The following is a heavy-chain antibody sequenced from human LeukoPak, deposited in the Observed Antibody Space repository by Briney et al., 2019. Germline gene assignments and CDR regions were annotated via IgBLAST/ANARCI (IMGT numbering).Heavy chain of an antibody. V-gene: IGHV1-2*06. CDR2: SNPNSGGT. D-gene: IGHD5-12*01. J-gene: IGHJ4*02. CDR1: GYTFTGYY. CDR3: ARLIYSGYDSAY. Sequence: GASVKVSCKASGYTFTGYYMHWVRQAPGQGLEWMGRSNPNSGGTNYVQKFQGRVTMTRDTSISTAYMKLSSLRSDDTAVYYCARLIYSGYDSAYWGQGTLVTVSS.